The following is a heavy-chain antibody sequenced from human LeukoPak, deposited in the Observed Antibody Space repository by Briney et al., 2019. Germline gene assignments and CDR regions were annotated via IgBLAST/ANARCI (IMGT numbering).Heavy chain of an antibody. CDR1: GFTFSSYA. D-gene: IGHD2-2*01. J-gene: IGHJ4*02. CDR3: ARDSLPAAIGIFDY. Sequence: GGSLRLSCAASGFTFSSYAMSWVRQAPGKGLEWVSSISSSSSYIYYADSVKGRFTISRDNAKNSLYLQMNSLRAEDTAVYYCARDSLPAAIGIFDYWGQGTLVTVSS. CDR2: ISSSSSYI. V-gene: IGHV3-21*01.